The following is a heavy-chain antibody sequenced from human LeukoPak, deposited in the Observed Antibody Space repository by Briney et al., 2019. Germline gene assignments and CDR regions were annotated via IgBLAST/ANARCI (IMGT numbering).Heavy chain of an antibody. CDR2: IYHSETTSWIATLYHSGST. CDR1: GYSISSGYY. Sequence: SETLSLTCTVSGYSISSGYYWGWIRQPPGKGLEWIGSIYHSETTSWIATLYHSGSTSYSPSLKSRVTISVDTSKNQFSLKLSSVTAADTDVYYCAIRYSSSWYTDAFDIWGQGTMVTVSS. V-gene: IGHV4-38-2*02. CDR3: AIRYSSSWYTDAFDI. J-gene: IGHJ3*02. D-gene: IGHD6-13*01.